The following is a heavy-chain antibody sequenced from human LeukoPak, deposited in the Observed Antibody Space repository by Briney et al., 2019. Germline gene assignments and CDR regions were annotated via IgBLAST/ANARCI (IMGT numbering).Heavy chain of an antibody. J-gene: IGHJ3*02. CDR2: IKQDGSEK. CDR1: RYTFSSDW. CDR3: ARDARYYGSGSYSNNDAFDI. D-gene: IGHD3-10*01. Sequence: GRSLRLSCAPSRYTFSSDWVSLFLQAPGKGLEWVANIKQDGSEKYYADSVKGRFTISRDNAKNSLYLQMNSLRAEDTAVYYCARDARYYGSGSYSNNDAFDIWGQGTMVTASS. V-gene: IGHV3-7*01.